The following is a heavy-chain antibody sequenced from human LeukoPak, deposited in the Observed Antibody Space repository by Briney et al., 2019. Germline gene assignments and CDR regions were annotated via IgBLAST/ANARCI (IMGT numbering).Heavy chain of an antibody. Sequence: SETLSLTCTASGGSISYFYWSWIRQPAGKGLEWIGRIYTSGSTNYNPSLKSRVTMSVDTSKNQFSLNLTSVTAADTAVYYCARETRIHLWTFDSWGQGTLVTVSS. V-gene: IGHV4-4*07. CDR2: IYTSGST. D-gene: IGHD5-18*01. CDR1: GGSISYFY. J-gene: IGHJ4*02. CDR3: ARETRIHLWTFDS.